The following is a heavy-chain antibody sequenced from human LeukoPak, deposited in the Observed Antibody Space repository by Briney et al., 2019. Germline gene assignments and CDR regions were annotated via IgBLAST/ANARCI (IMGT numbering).Heavy chain of an antibody. Sequence: PGGSLRLSCAASGFTFSSYAMHWVRQAPGKGLEWVAVISYDGSNKYYADSVKGRFTISRDNSKNSLYLQMNSLRAEDTAVYYCAGGYDSSGYYYGLHAFDIWGQGTMVTVSS. CDR2: ISYDGSNK. V-gene: IGHV3-30-3*01. D-gene: IGHD3-22*01. CDR3: AGGYDSSGYYYGLHAFDI. CDR1: GFTFSSYA. J-gene: IGHJ3*02.